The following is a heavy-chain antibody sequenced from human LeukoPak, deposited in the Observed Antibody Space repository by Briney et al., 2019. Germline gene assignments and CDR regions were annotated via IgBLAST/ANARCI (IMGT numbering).Heavy chain of an antibody. D-gene: IGHD4-17*01. CDR3: ARAVYGFDAFDI. CDR1: GFTFSSHS. J-gene: IGHJ3*02. CDR2: ISSSSSYI. V-gene: IGHV3-21*01. Sequence: PGGSLRLSCAASGFTFSSHSMNWVRQAPGKGLEWVSSISSSSSYIYYADSVKGRFTISRDNAKNSLYLQMNSLRAEDTAVYYCARAVYGFDAFDIWGQGTMVTVSP.